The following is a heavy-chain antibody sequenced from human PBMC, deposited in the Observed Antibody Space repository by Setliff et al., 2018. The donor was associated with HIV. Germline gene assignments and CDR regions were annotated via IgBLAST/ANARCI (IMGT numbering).Heavy chain of an antibody. CDR3: ARFLVRGVP. D-gene: IGHD3-10*01. CDR2: ISSGSTTI. J-gene: IGHJ5*02. Sequence: GGPRLSCAASGFSFSAYGMNWVRQAPGKGLEWVSHISSGSTTIYYRDSVKGRLTVSRDNAKNSLYLEMNSLRVEDTAVYYCARFLVRGVPWGQGTLVTVSS. V-gene: IGHV3-48*04. CDR1: GFSFSAYG.